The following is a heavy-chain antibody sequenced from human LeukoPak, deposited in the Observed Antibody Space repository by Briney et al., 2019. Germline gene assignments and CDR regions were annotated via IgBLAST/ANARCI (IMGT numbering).Heavy chain of an antibody. CDR2: ISYDGSNK. D-gene: IGHD6-13*01. V-gene: IGHV3-30*18. CDR1: GFTFSSYG. J-gene: IGHJ4*02. Sequence: PGGSLRLSCAASGFTFSSYGMHWVRQAPGKGLEWVAVISYDGSNKYYADSVKGRFTISRDNSKNTLYLQMNSLRPEDTAVYYCAKDDSSSWSCDYWGQGTLVTVSS. CDR3: AKDDSSSWSCDY.